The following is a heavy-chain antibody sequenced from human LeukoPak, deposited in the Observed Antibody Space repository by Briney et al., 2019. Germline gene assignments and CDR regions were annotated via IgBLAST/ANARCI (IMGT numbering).Heavy chain of an antibody. J-gene: IGHJ6*04. CDR1: GFTFSSCA. Sequence: PGGSLRLSCAASGFTFSSCAMNWVRQAPGKGLEWVSGISGSGGITHYADSVRGRFTISRDNSKNTLYLQMNSLRAEDTAVYYCAELGITMIGGVWGKETTVTISS. D-gene: IGHD3-10*02. CDR3: AELGITMIGGV. CDR2: ISGSGGIT. V-gene: IGHV3-23*01.